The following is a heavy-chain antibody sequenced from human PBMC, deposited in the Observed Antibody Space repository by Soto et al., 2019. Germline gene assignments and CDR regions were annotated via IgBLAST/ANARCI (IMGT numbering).Heavy chain of an antibody. V-gene: IGHV4-34*01. Sequence: SETLSLTCTVSGGSFSGYFWTLIRQPPGKGLEWLAEINHSGITNYNPSVESRVSMSVDTSKNQFSLRLYSVTAADTAVYYCVRGPYNYNSRYFDYWGQGTLVTVSS. CDR2: INHSGIT. CDR3: VRGPYNYNSRYFDY. D-gene: IGHD1-1*01. CDR1: GGSFSGYF. J-gene: IGHJ4*02.